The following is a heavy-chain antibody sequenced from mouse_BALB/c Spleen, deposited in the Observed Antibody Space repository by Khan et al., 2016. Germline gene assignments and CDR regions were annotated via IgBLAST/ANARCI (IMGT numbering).Heavy chain of an antibody. J-gene: IGHJ2*01. V-gene: IGHV4-1*02. CDR1: GFDFSRYW. CDR3: TRLYCYGWSDY. CDR2: INPDSRTI. Sequence: EVKLLESGGGLVQPGGSLKLSCAASGFDFSRYWMSWVRQAPGKGLEWIGEINPDSRTINYAPSLKGKFILSRDNVNNTLYLRRNKVSSEDTALYYCTRLYCYGWSDYWGPGTTLTVSS. D-gene: IGHD1-1*01.